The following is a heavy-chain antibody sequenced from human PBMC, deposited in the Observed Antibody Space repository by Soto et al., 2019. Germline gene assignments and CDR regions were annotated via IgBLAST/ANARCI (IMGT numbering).Heavy chain of an antibody. CDR3: AKDSTYYDFWSGYYPYSGMDV. CDR1: GFTFSSYG. Sequence: PGGSLRLSCAASGFTFSSYGMHWVRQAPGKGLEWVAVISYDGSNKYYADSVKGRFTISRDNSKNTLYLQMNSLRAEDTAVYYCAKDSTYYDFWSGYYPYSGMDVWGQGTTVTVSS. V-gene: IGHV3-30*18. CDR2: ISYDGSNK. J-gene: IGHJ6*02. D-gene: IGHD3-3*01.